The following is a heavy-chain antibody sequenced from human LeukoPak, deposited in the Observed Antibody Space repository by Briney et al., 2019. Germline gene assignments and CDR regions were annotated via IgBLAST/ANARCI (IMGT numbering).Heavy chain of an antibody. V-gene: IGHV3-66*01. CDR2: IYSGGST. Sequence: PGGSLRLSCAASGLTISNNFMGWVRQAPGKGLEWVSLIYSGGSTYSADSVKGRFTISRDNSKNTLHLQMNSLRVEDTAVYYCARDTDYYGSGRHGYFDHWDQGTLVTVSS. J-gene: IGHJ1*01. D-gene: IGHD3-10*01. CDR3: ARDTDYYGSGRHGYFDH. CDR1: GLTISNNF.